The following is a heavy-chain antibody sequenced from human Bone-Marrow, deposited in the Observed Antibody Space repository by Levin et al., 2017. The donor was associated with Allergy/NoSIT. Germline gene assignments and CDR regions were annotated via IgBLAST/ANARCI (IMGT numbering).Heavy chain of an antibody. CDR3: ARGVSGDSDSWSRPFHF. J-gene: IGHJ3*01. V-gene: IGHV1-2*02. Sequence: GASVKVSCKASGDTFTDYYIHWVRQAPGQGLEWMGCINPKSGDTKYAQNFQGRVAMTRDKFVTTVYMTLRSLRPDDTALFYCARGVSGDSDSWSRPFHFWGHGTMVTVSS. CDR2: INPKSGDT. D-gene: IGHD6-13*01. CDR1: GDTFTDYY.